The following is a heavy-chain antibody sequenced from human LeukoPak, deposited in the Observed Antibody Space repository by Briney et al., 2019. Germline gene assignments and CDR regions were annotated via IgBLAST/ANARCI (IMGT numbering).Heavy chain of an antibody. CDR3: ARVFGSGSSDY. D-gene: IGHD3-10*01. J-gene: IGHJ4*02. V-gene: IGHV3-48*03. Sequence: PGGSLRLSCAASGFTFSTFEMNWVRQAPGKGLEWVSYISDSATTIYYADSVKGRFTISRDNAENSLYLQMNSLRAEDTAVYYCARVFGSGSSDYWGQGTLVTVSS. CDR1: GFTFSTFE. CDR2: ISDSATTI.